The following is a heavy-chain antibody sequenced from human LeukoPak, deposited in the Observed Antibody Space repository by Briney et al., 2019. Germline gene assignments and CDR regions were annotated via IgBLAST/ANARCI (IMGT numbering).Heavy chain of an antibody. CDR2: MNPNSGNT. CDR1: GYTFTSYD. D-gene: IGHD2-2*02. CDR3: ARRDLYCSSTSCYNAFDI. J-gene: IGHJ3*02. Sequence: GASVKVSCKASGYTFTSYDINWVRQATGQGLEWMGWMNPNSGNTGYAQKFQGRVTMTRNTSISTAYMELSSLRSEDTAVYYCARRDLYCSSTSCYNAFDIWGQGTMVTVSS. V-gene: IGHV1-8*01.